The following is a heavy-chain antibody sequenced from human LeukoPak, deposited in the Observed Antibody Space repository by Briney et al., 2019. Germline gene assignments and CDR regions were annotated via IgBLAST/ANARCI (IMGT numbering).Heavy chain of an antibody. CDR3: ARGGDYYDTSGYPDPYYFYGMNV. V-gene: IGHV4-30-2*01. D-gene: IGHD3-22*01. J-gene: IGHJ6*02. CDR1: GGSINRGGYS. CDR2: TYRSGGT. Sequence: SETLSLTCAVSGGSINRGGYSWNWIRQPPGKGLEWIGYTYRSGGTYYNPSLKSRVTISVDTFKNQFSLKLNTATAADTAVYYCARGGDYYDTSGYPDPYYFYGMNVWGQGTTVTVSS.